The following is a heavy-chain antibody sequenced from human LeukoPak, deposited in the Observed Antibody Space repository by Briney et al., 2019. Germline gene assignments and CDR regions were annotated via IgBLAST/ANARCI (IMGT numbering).Heavy chain of an antibody. CDR1: GGSISSSRYY. CDR3: ARLNPPTYDILTLGWFDP. CDR2: IYYSGST. Sequence: PSETLSLTCTVSGGSISSSRYYWGWMRQPPGKGLEWIGTIYYSGSTYYNPSLKSRVTISVDTSKNQFSLNLNSVTAADTAVYSCARLNPPTYDILTLGWFDPWGQGTLVTVSS. V-gene: IGHV4-39*01. J-gene: IGHJ5*02. D-gene: IGHD3-9*01.